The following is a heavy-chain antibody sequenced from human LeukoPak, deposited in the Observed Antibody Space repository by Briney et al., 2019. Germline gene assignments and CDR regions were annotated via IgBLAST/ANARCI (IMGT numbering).Heavy chain of an antibody. D-gene: IGHD1-26*01. J-gene: IGHJ4*02. V-gene: IGHV4-59*01. CDR2: IYYSGST. CDR1: GGSISSYY. CDR3: ALEWELGKVDY. Sequence: SETLSLTCTVSGGSISSYYWSWIRQPPGKGLESIGYIYYSGSTNYNPSLKSRVTISVDTSKNQFSLKLSSVTAADTAVYYCALEWELGKVDYWGQRTLVTVSS.